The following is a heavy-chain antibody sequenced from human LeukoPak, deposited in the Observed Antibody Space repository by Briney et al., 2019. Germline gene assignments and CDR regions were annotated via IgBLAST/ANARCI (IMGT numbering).Heavy chain of an antibody. Sequence: PGRSLRLSCSASGFTLRSYGMHWVRQAPGKGLEWVAVISYDGSNKYYADSVKGRFTISRDNSKNTLYLQMNSLRAEDTAVYYCAKDLVVSKWAIAAVDYYYYGMDVWGQGTTVTVSS. CDR3: AKDLVVSKWAIAAVDYYYYGMDV. CDR2: ISYDGSNK. CDR1: GFTLRSYG. J-gene: IGHJ6*02. D-gene: IGHD6-13*01. V-gene: IGHV3-30*18.